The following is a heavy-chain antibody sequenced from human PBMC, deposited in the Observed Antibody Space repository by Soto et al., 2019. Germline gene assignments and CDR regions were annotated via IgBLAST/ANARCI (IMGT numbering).Heavy chain of an antibody. CDR2: FDLENGET. CDR3: VRDGHCITTSCYGNWFDP. J-gene: IGHJ5*02. V-gene: IGHV1-24*01. D-gene: IGHD2-2*01. CDR1: GYTLTELS. Sequence: ASVKVSCKVSGYTLTELSIHWLRQSPGEGLEWMGGFDLENGETIYAQRFQGRVTMTEESSADTPYMELSSLRSEDTAVYYCVRDGHCITTSCYGNWFDPWGQGTLVTVSS.